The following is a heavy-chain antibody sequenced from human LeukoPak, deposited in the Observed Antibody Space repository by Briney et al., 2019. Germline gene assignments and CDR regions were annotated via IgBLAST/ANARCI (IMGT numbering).Heavy chain of an antibody. Sequence: GGSLILSCSAYGFSFSSYPMSWVRQAPGKGLEWVSGIRGSGRTTSYAYSVRGPFTISRDNSKNTLVLQMESLRAEDTSLYYCAKDRSSGWYPEKCGNWGQGTLVTVSS. CDR1: GFSFSSYP. D-gene: IGHD6-19*01. J-gene: IGHJ4*02. CDR2: IRGSGRTT. CDR3: AKDRSSGWYPEKCGN. V-gene: IGHV3-23*01.